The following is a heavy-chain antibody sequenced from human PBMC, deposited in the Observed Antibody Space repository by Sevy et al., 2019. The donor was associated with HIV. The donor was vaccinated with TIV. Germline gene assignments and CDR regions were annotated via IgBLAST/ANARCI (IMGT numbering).Heavy chain of an antibody. CDR2: INPSGGST. CDR3: ARESEGGGAQGAFDI. Sequence: ASVKVSCKASGYTFTSYYMHWVRQAPGQGLEWMGIINPSGGSTSYAQKFQGRVTMTRDTSTITVYMELSSLRSEDTAVYYCARESEGGGAQGAFDIWGQGTMVTVSS. V-gene: IGHV1-46*01. CDR1: GYTFTSYY. J-gene: IGHJ3*02. D-gene: IGHD1-26*01.